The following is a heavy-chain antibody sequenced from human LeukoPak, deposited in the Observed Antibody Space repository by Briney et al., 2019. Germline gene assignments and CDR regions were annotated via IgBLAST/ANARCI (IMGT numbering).Heavy chain of an antibody. CDR1: GFTFSSYG. CDR3: ARASGSYFFDS. J-gene: IGHJ4*02. D-gene: IGHD1-26*01. V-gene: IGHV3-33*03. Sequence: GGSLRLSCAASGFTFSSYGMHWVRQAPGKGLEWVAVIWYDGSNKYYADSVKGRFTISRDNAKNSLYLQMNSLRAEDTALYYCARASGSYFFDSWAREPWSPSPQ. CDR2: IWYDGSNK.